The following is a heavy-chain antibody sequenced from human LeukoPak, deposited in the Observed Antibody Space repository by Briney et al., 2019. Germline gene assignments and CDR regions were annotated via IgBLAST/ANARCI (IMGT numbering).Heavy chain of an antibody. CDR3: ARVGLTAGYNWFDP. Sequence: GAPVKVSCKASGGTFSSYAISWVRQAPGQGLEWMGGIIPIFGTANYAQKFQGRVTITTDESTSTAYMELSSLRSEDTAVYYCARVGLTAGYNWFDPWGQGTLVTVSS. CDR1: GGTFSSYA. J-gene: IGHJ5*02. CDR2: IIPIFGTA. V-gene: IGHV1-69*05. D-gene: IGHD2-21*02.